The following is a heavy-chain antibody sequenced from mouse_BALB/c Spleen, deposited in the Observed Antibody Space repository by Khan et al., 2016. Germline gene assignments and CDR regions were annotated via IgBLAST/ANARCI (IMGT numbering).Heavy chain of an antibody. CDR1: GYTFTSYW. D-gene: IGHD2-14*01. CDR2: INPSTGYN. CDR3: ASRYDVFYAMDY. Sequence: QVQLKQSGAELAKPGASVKMSCKASGYTFTSYWMHWVKQRHGQGLEWIGYINPSTGYNEYNQKLKDKATLTADKSSSTAYMQLSSLTSDDSAVYSCASRYDVFYAMDYWGHGTSVTVSS. J-gene: IGHJ4*01. V-gene: IGHV1-7*01.